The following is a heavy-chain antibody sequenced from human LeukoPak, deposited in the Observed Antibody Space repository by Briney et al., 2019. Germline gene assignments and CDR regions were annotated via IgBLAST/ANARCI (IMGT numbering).Heavy chain of an antibody. J-gene: IGHJ4*02. D-gene: IGHD2-15*01. CDR1: GFSFSSYL. V-gene: IGHV3-23*01. CDR2: ISGNGSGT. Sequence: PGGSLRLSCAASGFSFSSYLMSWVRQAPGKGLEWVSTISGNGSGTYYADSVKGRFTISRDNSKNTLYLQMNSLRAEDRALYYCARRLCSGGSCSSFDYWGQGTLVTVSS. CDR3: ARRLCSGGSCSSFDY.